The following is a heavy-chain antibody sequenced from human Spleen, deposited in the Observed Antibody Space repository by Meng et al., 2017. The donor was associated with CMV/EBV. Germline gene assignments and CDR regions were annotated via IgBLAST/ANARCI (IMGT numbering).Heavy chain of an antibody. D-gene: IGHD3-16*01. J-gene: IGHJ1*01. CDR2: INPNSGGT. Sequence: KASGYTFTAYYMHWVRQAPGQGLEWMGWINPNSGGTNYAQRFQGRVTMTRDTSITTVYMELSRLTSDDTAVYYCARKTDTGGWNFHHWGQGTLVTVSS. V-gene: IGHV1-2*02. CDR3: ARKTDTGGWNFHH. CDR1: GYTFTAYY.